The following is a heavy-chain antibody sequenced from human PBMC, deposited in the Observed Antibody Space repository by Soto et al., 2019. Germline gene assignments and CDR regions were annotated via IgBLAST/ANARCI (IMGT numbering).Heavy chain of an antibody. CDR2: ITYRGNT. J-gene: IGHJ2*01. CDR3: VATHSSSFSDGYFNL. CDR1: GGSISSPAYY. D-gene: IGHD6-13*01. Sequence: QLQRQESGPGLVKPSETLSLTCTVSGGSISSPAYYWGWIRQPPGKGLEWIGSITYRGNTDYNPSLKSRLTISVDTSRDQFSLKLSSVTAADTAGYYCVATHSSSFSDGYFNLWGRGTLVTVSS. V-gene: IGHV4-39*01.